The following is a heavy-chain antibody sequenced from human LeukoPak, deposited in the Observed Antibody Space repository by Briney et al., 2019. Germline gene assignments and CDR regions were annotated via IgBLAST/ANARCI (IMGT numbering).Heavy chain of an antibody. V-gene: IGHV4-38-2*02. CDR1: GYSISSGYY. CDR2: IYHSGST. Sequence: SETLSLTCTVSGYSISSGYYWGWIRQPPGKGLEWIGSIYHSGSTYYNPSLKSRVTMSVDTSKNQFSLKLSSVTAADTAVYYCARDLTSGWYYFDYWGQGTLVTVSS. CDR3: ARDLTSGWYYFDY. D-gene: IGHD6-19*01. J-gene: IGHJ4*02.